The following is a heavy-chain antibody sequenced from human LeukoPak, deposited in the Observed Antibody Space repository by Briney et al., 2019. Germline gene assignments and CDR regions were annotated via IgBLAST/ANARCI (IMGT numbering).Heavy chain of an antibody. V-gene: IGHV3-74*01. CDR1: GFTFSSYW. D-gene: IGHD6-13*01. CDR3: ARVASLSSSWYYYYYYMDV. J-gene: IGHJ6*03. Sequence: GGSLRLSCAASGFTFSSYWMHWVRQAPGKGLVWVSRINSDGSRTSYADSVKGRFTISRDNAKNTLYLQMNSLRAEDTAVYYCARVASLSSSWYYYYYYMDVWGKGTTVTVSS. CDR2: INSDGSRT.